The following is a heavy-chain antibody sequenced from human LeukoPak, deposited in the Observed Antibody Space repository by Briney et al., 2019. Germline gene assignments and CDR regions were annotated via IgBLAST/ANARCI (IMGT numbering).Heavy chain of an antibody. J-gene: IGHJ6*02. CDR1: EFTVSSNY. Sequence: GGSLRLSCAASEFTVSSNYMNWVRQAPGKGLEWVSVIYTGGSTYYADSVKGRFTISRDNAKNTVYLQMNSLRTEDTAVYYCARGLPNYYGMDVWGQGTTVTVS. CDR3: ARGLPNYYGMDV. CDR2: IYTGGST. V-gene: IGHV3-66*01.